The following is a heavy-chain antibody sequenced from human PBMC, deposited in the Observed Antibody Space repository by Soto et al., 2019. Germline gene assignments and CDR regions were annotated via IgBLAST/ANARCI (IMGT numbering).Heavy chain of an antibody. V-gene: IGHV1-18*04. CDR1: GYTFSNYG. D-gene: IGHD2-21*02. J-gene: IGHJ1*01. CDR3: AREANCGSDCYSPAEYSQH. CDR2: ISAYNGKT. Sequence: QVQLVQSGAEVKKPGASVKVSCKASGYTFSNYGISWVRQAPGQGLEWMGWISAYNGKTYDAERLQGRVTMTTDTSTSTAYMELRSLRSADTAVYYCAREANCGSDCYSPAEYSQHWGQGTLVTVSS.